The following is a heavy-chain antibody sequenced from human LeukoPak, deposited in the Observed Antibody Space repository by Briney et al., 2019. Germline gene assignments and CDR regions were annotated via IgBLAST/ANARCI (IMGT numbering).Heavy chain of an antibody. CDR1: GFTFSSYW. Sequence: GGSLRLSCAASGFTFSSYWMSWVRQAPGKGLEWVSGISGSGDTTYYTDSVKGRFTISRDNFKNSLYLQMNSLRAEDTAVYYCATAAGYYYDYYMDVWGKGTTATI. J-gene: IGHJ6*03. D-gene: IGHD6-13*01. V-gene: IGHV3-23*01. CDR3: ATAAGYYYDYYMDV. CDR2: ISGSGDTT.